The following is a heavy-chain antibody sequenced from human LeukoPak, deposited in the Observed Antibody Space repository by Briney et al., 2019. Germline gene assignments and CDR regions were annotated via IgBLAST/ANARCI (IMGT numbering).Heavy chain of an antibody. CDR3: ARSNIATRRGENWFDP. J-gene: IGHJ5*02. Sequence: VSVNLSCKASGYTLTDYYMHWVRQAPGQGLEWMGWISPNSGGTNYAQNFQGRVTITRETSVSTAYMELSSLRSDDTAVYYCARSNIATRRGENWFDPWGQGTRVTVFS. CDR1: GYTLTDYY. V-gene: IGHV1-2*02. CDR2: ISPNSGGT. D-gene: IGHD6-6*01.